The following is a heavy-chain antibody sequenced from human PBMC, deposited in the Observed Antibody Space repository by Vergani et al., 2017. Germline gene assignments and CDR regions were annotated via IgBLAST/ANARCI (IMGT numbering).Heavy chain of an antibody. CDR3: ARGVVVVAITDY. J-gene: IGHJ4*02. CDR2: ISSSSSYI. D-gene: IGHD2-15*01. Sequence: EVQLVESGGGLVKPGGSLRLSCAASGSTFSSFSLNWVRQAPGKGLEWVSSISSSSSYIYYADSVKGRFTISRDNAKTSLYLQMNSLRAEDTAVYYCARGVVVVAITDYWGQGTLVTVSS. V-gene: IGHV3-21*01. CDR1: GSTFSSFS.